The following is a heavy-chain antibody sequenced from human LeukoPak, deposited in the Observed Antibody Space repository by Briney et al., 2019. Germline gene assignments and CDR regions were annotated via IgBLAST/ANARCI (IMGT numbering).Heavy chain of an antibody. Sequence: SETLSLTCSVSGGSISSTYYYWGWIRQPPGKGLEWIGSIYFSGNTYYNPSLKSRVTISVDTSENHFSLRLSSVTAADTAVYYCARDYPSGGFDSWGQGTLVTVSS. J-gene: IGHJ4*02. CDR2: IYFSGNT. CDR3: ARDYPSGGFDS. V-gene: IGHV4-39*07. CDR1: GGSISSTYYY.